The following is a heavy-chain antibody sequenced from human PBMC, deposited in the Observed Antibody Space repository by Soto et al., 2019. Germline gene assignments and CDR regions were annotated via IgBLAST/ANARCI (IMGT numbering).Heavy chain of an antibody. CDR2: VWYDGGNK. J-gene: IGHJ6*02. D-gene: IGHD5-12*01. V-gene: IGHV3-33*01. CDR1: GFTIRNYG. CDR3: VRAAGFSGNDYVYYYGMDV. Sequence: QVQLVESGGGVVQPGRSLRLSCAASGFTIRNYGMHWVRQAPAKGLEWVALVWYDGGNKNYVDSVKGRFTISRDNSKNTLYLQMNSLRDEDTAVYYCVRAAGFSGNDYVYYYGMDVWGQGTTVTVSS.